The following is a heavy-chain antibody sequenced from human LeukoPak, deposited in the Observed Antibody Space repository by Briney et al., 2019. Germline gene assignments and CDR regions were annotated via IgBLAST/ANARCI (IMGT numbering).Heavy chain of an antibody. V-gene: IGHV3-74*01. Sequence: GGSLRLSCAASGFTFSSYWMHWVRQAPGKGLVWVSRINSDGSSTTYADSVKGRFTTSRDNAENTLYLQMNSLRDEDTAVYYCARYGDDGSGSPNFDYWGQGTLVTVSS. CDR2: INSDGSST. CDR3: ARYGDDGSGSPNFDY. CDR1: GFTFSSYW. J-gene: IGHJ4*02. D-gene: IGHD3-10*01.